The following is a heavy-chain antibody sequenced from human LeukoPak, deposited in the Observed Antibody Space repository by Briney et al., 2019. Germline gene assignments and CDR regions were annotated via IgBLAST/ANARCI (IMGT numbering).Heavy chain of an antibody. J-gene: IGHJ3*02. D-gene: IGHD2-2*01. CDR2: IYYSGST. V-gene: IGHV4-59*12. CDR1: GGSISSYY. Sequence: SETLSLTCTVSGGSISSYYWSWIRQPPGKGLEWIGYIYYSGSTYYNPSLKSRVTISVDTSKNQFSLKLSSVTAADTAVYYCARDHVVVVPAAKNDAFDIWGQGTMVTVSS. CDR3: ARDHVVVVPAAKNDAFDI.